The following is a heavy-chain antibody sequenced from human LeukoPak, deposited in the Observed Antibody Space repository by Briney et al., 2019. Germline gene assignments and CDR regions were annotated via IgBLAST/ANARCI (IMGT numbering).Heavy chain of an antibody. Sequence: SETLSLTCTVSGGSISSYYWSWIRQPPGKGLEWIGYIYYSGSTNYNPSLKRRVTISVDTSKNQFSLKLSSLTAADTAVYYCARAVWQPGDWYFDLWGRGTLVTVSS. CDR2: IYYSGST. D-gene: IGHD3-10*01. CDR1: GGSISSYY. J-gene: IGHJ2*01. V-gene: IGHV4-59*01. CDR3: ARAVWQPGDWYFDL.